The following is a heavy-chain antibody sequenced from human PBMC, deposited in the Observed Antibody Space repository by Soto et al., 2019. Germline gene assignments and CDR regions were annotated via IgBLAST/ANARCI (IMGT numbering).Heavy chain of an antibody. CDR1: GGTFSSYA. CDR2: IIPIFGTA. CDR3: ARVITMVRGVIIPSNWFDP. V-gene: IGHV1-69*13. Sequence: SVKVSCKASGGTFSSYAISWVRQAPGQGLEWMGGIIPIFGTADYAQKFQGRVTITADESTSTAYMELSSLRSEDTAVYYCARVITMVRGVIIPSNWFDPWGQGTLVTVSS. J-gene: IGHJ5*02. D-gene: IGHD3-10*01.